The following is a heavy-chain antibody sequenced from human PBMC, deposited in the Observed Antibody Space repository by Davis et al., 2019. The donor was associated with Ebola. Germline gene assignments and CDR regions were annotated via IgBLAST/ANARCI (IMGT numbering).Heavy chain of an antibody. CDR3: AKDVRGTTGPSEY. Sequence: AASVKVSCKASGGTFSSYAISWVRQAPGQGLEWMGRIIPILGIANYAQKFQGRVTITADKSTSTAYMELSSLRSEDTAVYFCAKDVRGTTGPSEYWGQGTLVTVSS. J-gene: IGHJ4*02. V-gene: IGHV1-69*04. D-gene: IGHD1-1*01. CDR1: GGTFSSYA. CDR2: IIPILGIA.